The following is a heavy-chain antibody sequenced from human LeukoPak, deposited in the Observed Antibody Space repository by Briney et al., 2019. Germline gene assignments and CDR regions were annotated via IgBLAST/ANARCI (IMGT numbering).Heavy chain of an antibody. CDR1: GGSISSYY. CDR3: ARDPGSSYFDY. D-gene: IGHD1-26*01. V-gene: IGHV4-4*07. CDR2: IYTSRST. Sequence: PSETLCLTCTVSGGSISSYYWSWIRQPAGKGLEWIGRIYTSRSTNYNPSLKSRVTTSVDKSKNQFSLKLSSVTAADTAVYYCARDPGSSYFDYWGQGSLVTVSS. J-gene: IGHJ4*02.